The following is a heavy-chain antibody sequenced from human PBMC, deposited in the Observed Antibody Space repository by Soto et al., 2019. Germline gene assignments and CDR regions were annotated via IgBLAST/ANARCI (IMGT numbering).Heavy chain of an antibody. Sequence: QVQLQQWGAGLLKPSETLSLTYAVYGGSFSGYYWSWIRQPPGKGLEWIGEINHSGSTNYNPSLRSRVTLSLATSKNQFSLKLSSVTAADTAVYYCARGAPVPHTFDSWGQGTWSPSPQ. J-gene: IGHJ4*02. CDR3: ARGAPVPHTFDS. D-gene: IGHD3-10*02. CDR1: GGSFSGYY. CDR2: INHSGST. V-gene: IGHV4-34*01.